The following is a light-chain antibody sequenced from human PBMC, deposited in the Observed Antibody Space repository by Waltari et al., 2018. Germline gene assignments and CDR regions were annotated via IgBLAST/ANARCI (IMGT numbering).Light chain of an antibody. V-gene: IGKV3-15*01. CDR1: QSVSSN. CDR3: HQYENWPYT. CDR2: GAS. J-gene: IGKJ2*01. Sequence: EIVMPQSPATLSVSPGERATLPCRASQSVSSNLAGYQQKPGQAPRLLLYGASTRATGSPAGFSGSGSGTEFTLTISSLQSEDFAVYYCHQYENWPYTFGQGTKLEIK.